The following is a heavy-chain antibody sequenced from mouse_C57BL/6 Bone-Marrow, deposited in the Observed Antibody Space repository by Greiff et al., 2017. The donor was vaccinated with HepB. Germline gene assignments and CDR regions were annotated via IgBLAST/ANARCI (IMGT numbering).Heavy chain of an antibody. V-gene: IGHV7-3*01. CDR3: ARSSSIYFDV. Sequence: EVKVVESGGGLVQPGGSLSLSCAASGFTFTDYYMSWVRQPPGKALEWLGFIRNKANGYTTEYSASVKGRFTITRDNSQSILYLHMNALRAEDSATYYCARSSSIYFDVWGTGTTVTVSS. J-gene: IGHJ1*03. CDR1: GFTFTDYY. CDR2: IRNKANGYTT.